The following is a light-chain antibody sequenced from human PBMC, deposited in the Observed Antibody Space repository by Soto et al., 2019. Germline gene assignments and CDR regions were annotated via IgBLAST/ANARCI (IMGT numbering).Light chain of an antibody. Sequence: EILMTQYPDTLSLSPGQRVTLSCRASQSVSSILAWYQQKPGQAPRLLIYGASSRATGIPARFSGSGSGKEFTITISSLRYEDFAIYFCQQYNEWPTFGPGTKVDIK. CDR2: GAS. CDR1: QSVSSI. J-gene: IGKJ3*01. V-gene: IGKV3-15*01. CDR3: QQYNEWPT.